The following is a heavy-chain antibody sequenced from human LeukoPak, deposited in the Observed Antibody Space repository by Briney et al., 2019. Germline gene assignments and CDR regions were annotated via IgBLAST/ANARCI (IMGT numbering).Heavy chain of an antibody. CDR2: ISYDGSNK. D-gene: IGHD5-18*01. Sequence: GGSLRLSCAASGFTFSSYAMHWVRQAPGKGLEWVAVISYDGSNKYYADSVKGRFTISRDNSKNTLYLQMNSLRPEDTAVYYCANPETWIQGDYWGQGTLVTVSS. J-gene: IGHJ4*02. CDR3: ANPETWIQGDY. V-gene: IGHV3-30-3*01. CDR1: GFTFSSYA.